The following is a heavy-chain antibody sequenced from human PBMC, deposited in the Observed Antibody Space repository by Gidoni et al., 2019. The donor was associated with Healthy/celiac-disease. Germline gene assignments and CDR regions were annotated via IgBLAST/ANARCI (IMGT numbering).Heavy chain of an antibody. CDR2: ISYEGSNK. Sequence: QVQLVESGGGVVQPGRSLRLSCAASGLPFRSYGMHWVRQAPGKGLEWVAVISYEGSNKYYADSVKGRFTISRDNSKNTLYLQMNSLRAEDTAVYYCAKGYDILTGSPFDYWGQGTLVTVSS. V-gene: IGHV3-30*18. D-gene: IGHD3-9*01. CDR3: AKGYDILTGSPFDY. J-gene: IGHJ4*02. CDR1: GLPFRSYG.